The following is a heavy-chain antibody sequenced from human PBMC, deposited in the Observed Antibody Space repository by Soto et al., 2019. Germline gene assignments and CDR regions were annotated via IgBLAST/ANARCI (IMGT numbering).Heavy chain of an antibody. J-gene: IGHJ6*03. V-gene: IGHV3-23*01. CDR3: AKDHCSSTSCYYYYYYYMDV. CDR2: ISGSGGST. D-gene: IGHD2-2*01. CDR1: GFTFSSYA. Sequence: GGSLRLSCAASGFTFSSYAVTWVRQAPGKGLEWVSAISGSGGSTYYADSVKGRFTISRDNSKNTLYLQMNSLRAEDTAVYYCAKDHCSSTSCYYYYYYYMDVWGKGTTVTVSS.